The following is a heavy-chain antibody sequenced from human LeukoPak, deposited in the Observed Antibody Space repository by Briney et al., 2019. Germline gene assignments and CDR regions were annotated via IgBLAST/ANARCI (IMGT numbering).Heavy chain of an antibody. CDR3: AREGPVDTAMVRGFDY. CDR1: GGTFSSYA. J-gene: IGHJ4*02. Sequence: SVKVPCKASGGTFSSYAISWVRQAPGQGLEWMGGIIPIFGTANYAQKFQGRVTITADESTSTAYMELSSLRSEDTAVYYCAREGPVDTAMVRGFDYWGQGTLVTVSS. CDR2: IIPIFGTA. D-gene: IGHD5-18*01. V-gene: IGHV1-69*13.